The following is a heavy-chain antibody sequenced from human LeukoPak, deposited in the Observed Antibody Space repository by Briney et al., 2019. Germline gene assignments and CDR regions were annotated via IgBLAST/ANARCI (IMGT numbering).Heavy chain of an antibody. J-gene: IGHJ4*02. CDR1: GGSISSYY. CDR2: IYTSGST. Sequence: SETLSLTCTVSGGSISSYYWSWIRQPAGKGLEWIGRIYTSGSTNYNPSLKSRVTMSVDTSKNQFSLKLSSVTAADTAVYYCARLARGYCSGGSCYPDYWGQGTLVTVSS. D-gene: IGHD2-15*01. CDR3: ARLARGYCSGGSCYPDY. V-gene: IGHV4-4*07.